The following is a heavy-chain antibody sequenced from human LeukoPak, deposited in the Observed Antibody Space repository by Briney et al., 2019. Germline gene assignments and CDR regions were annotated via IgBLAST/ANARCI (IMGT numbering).Heavy chain of an antibody. CDR3: ARGVITIFGVVTSPDAFDI. CDR2: IYYSGST. Sequence: SETLSLTCTVSGGSISSYYWSWIRQPPGKGLEWIGYIYYSGSTNYNPSLKSRVTISVDTSKNQFSLKLSSVTAADTAVYYCARGVITIFGVVTSPDAFDIWGQGTMVTVSS. D-gene: IGHD3-3*01. CDR1: GGSISSYY. V-gene: IGHV4-59*01. J-gene: IGHJ3*02.